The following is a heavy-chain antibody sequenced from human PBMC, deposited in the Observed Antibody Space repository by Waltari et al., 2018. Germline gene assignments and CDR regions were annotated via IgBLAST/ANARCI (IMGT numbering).Heavy chain of an antibody. CDR1: GFTFDEFA. V-gene: IGHV3-9*01. CDR3: ARDFAGSPTGAFDV. D-gene: IGHD1-26*01. CDR2: IGWNSGNI. J-gene: IGHJ3*01. Sequence: QLVESGGDWVQPGGSLRLSCVASGFTFDEFAIHWVRQVPGKGLGWVSGIGWNSGNIAYGDFVKGRFIIARDNAKNSLYLQMNSLRREDTALYYCARDFAGSPTGAFDVWGQGTMVTVSS.